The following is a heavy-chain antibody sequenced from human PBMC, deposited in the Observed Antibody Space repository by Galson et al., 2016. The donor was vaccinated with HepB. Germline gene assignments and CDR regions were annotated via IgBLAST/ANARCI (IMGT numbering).Heavy chain of an antibody. D-gene: IGHD1-1*01. CDR3: AGARIHAGALEVY. CDR1: SGSITNYY. Sequence: SETLSLTCTFSSGSITNYYWNWIRQPPGKGLERIANVNYTGDTKYSPSPRSRVTISLDTPKDSFSLKLSSVTAADTAIYYCAGARIHAGALEVYWGQGTLVTVSS. CDR2: VNYTGDT. V-gene: IGHV4-59*01. J-gene: IGHJ4*02.